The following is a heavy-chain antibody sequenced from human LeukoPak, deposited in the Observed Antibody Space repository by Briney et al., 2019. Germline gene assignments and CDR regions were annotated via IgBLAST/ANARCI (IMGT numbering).Heavy chain of an antibody. CDR1: GFTFSSYS. J-gene: IGHJ6*03. V-gene: IGHV3-66*01. CDR3: ARPKTYYYYMDV. CDR2: IYSGGST. Sequence: PGGSLRLSCAASGFTFSSYSMNWVRQAPGKGLEWVSVIYSGGSTYYADSVKGRFTISRDNSKNTLYLQMNSLRAEDTAVYYCARPKTYYYYMDVWGKGTTVTISS.